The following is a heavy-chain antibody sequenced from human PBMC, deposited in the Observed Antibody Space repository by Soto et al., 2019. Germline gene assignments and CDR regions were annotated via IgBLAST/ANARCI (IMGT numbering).Heavy chain of an antibody. J-gene: IGHJ4*02. D-gene: IGHD2-21*02. Sequence: PSETLSLTCTVSGGSISSYYWSWIRQPPGKGLEWIGSIYYSGSTNSNPSLKSRVTISVDTSKNQFSLKLSSVTAADTAVYYCARQAYCGGDCKTQEAPFDYWGQGTLVTVSS. CDR1: GGSISSYY. CDR2: IYYSGST. V-gene: IGHV4-59*01. CDR3: ARQAYCGGDCKTQEAPFDY.